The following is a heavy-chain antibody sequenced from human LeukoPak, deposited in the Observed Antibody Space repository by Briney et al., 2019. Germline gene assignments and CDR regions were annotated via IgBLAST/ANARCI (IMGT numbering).Heavy chain of an antibody. V-gene: IGHV4-59*01. CDR3: ARAGNNWSFDY. Sequence: PSETLSLTCTVSGGSISDYYWSWIRQPPGKGLEWIGYISNSGSTNYNPSLKSRVTMAVDTSKNQFSLKVSSVTAADTAVYYCARAGNNWSFDYWGQGALVTVSS. CDR2: ISNSGST. J-gene: IGHJ4*02. D-gene: IGHD1-1*01. CDR1: GGSISDYY.